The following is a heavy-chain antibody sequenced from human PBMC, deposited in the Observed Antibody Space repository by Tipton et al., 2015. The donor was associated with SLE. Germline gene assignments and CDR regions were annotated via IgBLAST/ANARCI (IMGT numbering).Heavy chain of an antibody. CDR2: IYHSGNT. CDR1: GYSISSTSY. CDR3: VKRGSTWNTIDY. Sequence: TLSLTCVVSGYSISSTSYWGWIRQPPGMGLEWIGSIYHSGNTYYNPSLKSRVTISIDTSKNQFALKVNSVTAADTAVYYCVKRGSTWNTIDYWGQGTLVTVSS. D-gene: IGHD6-13*01. J-gene: IGHJ4*02. V-gene: IGHV4-38-2*01.